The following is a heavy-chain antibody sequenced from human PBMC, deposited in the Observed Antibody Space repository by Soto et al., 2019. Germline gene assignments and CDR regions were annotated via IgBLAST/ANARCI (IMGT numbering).Heavy chain of an antibody. J-gene: IGHJ4*02. CDR1: GFTFSSYA. Sequence: GGSLRLSCAASGFTFSSYAMSWVRQAPGKGLEWVSAISGSGGSTYYADSVKGRFTISRDNSKNTLYLQMNSLRAEDTAVYYCAKDPHPPSYYYDSSGYSLGGQGTLVTVSS. V-gene: IGHV3-23*01. CDR2: ISGSGGST. CDR3: AKDPHPPSYYYDSSGYSL. D-gene: IGHD3-22*01.